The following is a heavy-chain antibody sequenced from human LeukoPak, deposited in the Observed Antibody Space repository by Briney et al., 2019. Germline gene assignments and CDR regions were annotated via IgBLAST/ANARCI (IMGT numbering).Heavy chain of an antibody. J-gene: IGHJ5*02. CDR3: AKDGAEPPRRNWFAP. D-gene: IGHD1-14*01. V-gene: IGHV3-23*01. CDR2: ISGSGGST. Sequence: GGSLRLSCAASGFTFSSYAMSWVRQAPGKGLEWVSAISGSGGSTYYADSVKGRFTISRDNSKNTLYLQMNSLRAEDTAVYSCAKDGAEPPRRNWFAPWGQGTLVTVYS. CDR1: GFTFSSYA.